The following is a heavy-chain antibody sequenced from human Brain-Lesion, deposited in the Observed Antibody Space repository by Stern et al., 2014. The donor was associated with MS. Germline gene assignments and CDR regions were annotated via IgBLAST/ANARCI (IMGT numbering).Heavy chain of an antibody. Sequence: EVQLVESGGDLVQPGRSLRLSCAAFGFTFGDYAMHWVRQAPGKGLEWGGGICWNRGTIGYPDFLKGRFTTSRDNAYSSLYLQMNSLRPEDTALYYCARDITGSSAYFAYWGQGTLVTVSS. D-gene: IGHD1-14*01. V-gene: IGHV3-9*01. CDR2: ICWNRGTI. CDR1: GFTFGDYA. J-gene: IGHJ4*02. CDR3: ARDITGSSAYFAY.